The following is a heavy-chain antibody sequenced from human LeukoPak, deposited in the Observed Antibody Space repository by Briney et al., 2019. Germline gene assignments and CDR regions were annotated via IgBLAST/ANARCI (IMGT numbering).Heavy chain of an antibody. D-gene: IGHD3-22*01. CDR1: GYTFTSYA. J-gene: IGHJ4*02. Sequence: ASVKVSCKASGYTFTSYAMNWVRQAPGQGLEWMGWINTNTGNPTYAQGFTGRFVFSLDTSVSTAYLQISSLKAEDTAVYYCARGGRGTMIVVVKGGQPLDYWGQGTLVTVSS. V-gene: IGHV7-4-1*02. CDR2: INTNTGNP. CDR3: ARGGRGTMIVVVKGGQPLDY.